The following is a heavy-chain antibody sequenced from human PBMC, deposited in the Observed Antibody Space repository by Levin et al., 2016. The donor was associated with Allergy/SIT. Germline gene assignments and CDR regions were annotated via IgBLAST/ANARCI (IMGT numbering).Heavy chain of an antibody. Sequence: SETLSLTCTVSGGSISSSSYYWGWIRQPPGKGLEWIGSIYYSGSTYYNPSLKSRVTISVDTSKNQFSLKLSSVTAADTAVYYCASDYYDSSGYYYMSGDRQQLSDYWGQGTLVTVSS. V-gene: IGHV4-39*01. CDR3: ASDYYDSSGYYYMSGDRQQLSDY. D-gene: IGHD3-22*01. CDR2: IYYSGST. J-gene: IGHJ4*02. CDR1: GGSISSSSYY.